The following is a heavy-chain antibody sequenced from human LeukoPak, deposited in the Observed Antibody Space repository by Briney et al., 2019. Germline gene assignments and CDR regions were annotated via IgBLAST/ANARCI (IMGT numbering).Heavy chain of an antibody. CDR1: GFPFNSYA. J-gene: IGHJ4*02. D-gene: IGHD3-22*01. CDR2: ISGSGDNT. CDR3: AKGSYYDSSGSFYFDY. Sequence: GSLELSCAASGFPFNSYALSRVRQAPGKGLEGVLGISGSGDNTYYADSVKGRFTISRDNSKNTLYVQVNSLGTEDTAAYYCAKGSYYDSSGSFYFDYWGQGTLVTVSS. V-gene: IGHV3-23*01.